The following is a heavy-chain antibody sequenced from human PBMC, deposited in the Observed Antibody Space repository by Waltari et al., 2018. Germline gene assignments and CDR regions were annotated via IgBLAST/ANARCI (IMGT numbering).Heavy chain of an antibody. J-gene: IGHJ2*01. CDR2: IIPILGIA. CDR3: ARAPRPYSGYNSPRWGYFDL. D-gene: IGHD1-20*01. Sequence: QVQLVQSGAEVKKPGSSVKVSCKASGGTFSSYAISWVRQAPGQGLEWMGGIIPILGIANYAQKFQGRVTITADESTSTAYMELSSLRSEDTAVYYCARAPRPYSGYNSPRWGYFDLWGRGTLVTVSS. V-gene: IGHV1-69*04. CDR1: GGTFSSYA.